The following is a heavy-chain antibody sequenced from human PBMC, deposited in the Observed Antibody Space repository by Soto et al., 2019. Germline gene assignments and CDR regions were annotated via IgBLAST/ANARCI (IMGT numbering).Heavy chain of an antibody. V-gene: IGHV4-59*01. D-gene: IGHD6-6*01. Sequence: SETLSLTCTVSGGSISSYYWSWIRQPPGKGLEWIGYIYYSGSNNYNPSLKSRVTISVDTSKIQFSLKLSSVTAADTAVYYCARDGRAARSYYYYYMDVWGKGTTVTVSS. CDR2: IYYSGSN. J-gene: IGHJ6*03. CDR1: GGSISSYY. CDR3: ARDGRAARSYYYYYMDV.